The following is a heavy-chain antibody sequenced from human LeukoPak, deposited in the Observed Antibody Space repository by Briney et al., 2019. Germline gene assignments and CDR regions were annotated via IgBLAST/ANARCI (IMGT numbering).Heavy chain of an antibody. CDR3: ARRSSSLNWFDP. J-gene: IGHJ5*02. CDR2: IYPGDSDT. CDR1: GYSFTSYW. V-gene: IGHV5-51*01. D-gene: IGHD6-13*01. Sequence: GASLQISCKGSGYSFTSYWIGWVRPLPGKGLEWMGIIYPGDSDTRYSPSFQGQVTISADKSISTAYLQWSSLKASDTAMYYCARRSSSLNWFDPWGQGTLVTVSS.